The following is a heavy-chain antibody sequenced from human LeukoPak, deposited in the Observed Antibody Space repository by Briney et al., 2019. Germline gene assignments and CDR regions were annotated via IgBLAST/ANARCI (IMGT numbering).Heavy chain of an antibody. Sequence: ASVKVSCKASGGTFSSYAISWVGQAPGQGLEWRGGIIPIFGTANYAQKFQGRVTITADKSTSTAYMELSSLRSDDTAAYYCARTLIVPQSYFAYWGQGTLVTVSS. CDR2: IIPIFGTA. CDR1: GGTFSSYA. V-gene: IGHV1-69*06. D-gene: IGHD2-15*01. J-gene: IGHJ4*02. CDR3: ARTLIVPQSYFAY.